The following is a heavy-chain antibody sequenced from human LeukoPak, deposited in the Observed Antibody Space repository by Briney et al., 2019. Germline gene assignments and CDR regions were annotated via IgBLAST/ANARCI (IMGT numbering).Heavy chain of an antibody. CDR2: IYPGDSDT. CDR3: ARLLDILTGNSFDP. J-gene: IGHJ5*02. D-gene: IGHD3-9*01. CDR1: GYSFTTYW. Sequence: GESPKISCKGSGYSFTTYWIGWVRQMPGKGLEWMGIIYPGDSDTTYSPSFQGQVTISADKSISTAYLQWSSLKASDTAMYYCARLLDILTGNSFDPWGQGTLVTVSS. V-gene: IGHV5-51*01.